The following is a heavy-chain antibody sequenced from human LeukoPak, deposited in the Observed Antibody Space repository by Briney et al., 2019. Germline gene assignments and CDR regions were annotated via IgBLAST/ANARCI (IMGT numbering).Heavy chain of an antibody. CDR3: ARDGNSGWYTGENYYYYGMDG. CDR1: GFTFSSFA. CDR2: ISYDGTNT. J-gene: IGHJ6*02. Sequence: GRSLRLSCAASGFTFSSFAMHWVRQAPDKGLEWVAVISYDGTNTDYADSVKGRFTMSRDNSKNTLYLQMNSLRLEDTALYYCARDGNSGWYTGENYYYYGMDGWGQGTTVTISS. D-gene: IGHD6-19*01. V-gene: IGHV3-30-3*01.